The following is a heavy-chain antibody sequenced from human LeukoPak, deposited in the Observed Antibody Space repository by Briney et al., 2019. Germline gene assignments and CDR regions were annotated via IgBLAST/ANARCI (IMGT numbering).Heavy chain of an antibody. CDR3: ASEYCSGGSCYFVN. J-gene: IGHJ4*02. Sequence: ASVKVSCKASGYTFTSYGISWVRQAPGQGLEWMGWISAYNGNTNYAQKLQGRVTMTTDTSTSTAYMELRSLRSDDTAVYYCASEYCSGGSCYFVNWGQGTLVTVSS. V-gene: IGHV1-18*01. D-gene: IGHD2-15*01. CDR1: GYTFTSYG. CDR2: ISAYNGNT.